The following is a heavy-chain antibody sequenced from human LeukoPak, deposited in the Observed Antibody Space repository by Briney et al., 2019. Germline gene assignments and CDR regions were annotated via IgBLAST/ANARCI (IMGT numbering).Heavy chain of an antibody. CDR2: IIPILGIA. CDR3: ATIQLQDYGGNVGSGDY. Sequence: GASVKVSCKASGGTFSSYAISWVRQAPGQGLEWMGRIIPILGIANYAQKFQGRVTITADKSTSTAYMELSSLRSEDTAVYYCATIQLQDYGGNVGSGDYWGQGTLVTVSS. V-gene: IGHV1-69*04. CDR1: GGTFSSYA. J-gene: IGHJ4*02. D-gene: IGHD4-23*01.